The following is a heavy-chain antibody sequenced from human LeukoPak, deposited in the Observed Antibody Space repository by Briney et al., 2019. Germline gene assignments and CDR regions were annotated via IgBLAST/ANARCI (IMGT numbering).Heavy chain of an antibody. CDR2: IYYSGST. CDR1: GGSISSGGYY. V-gene: IGHV4-31*03. Sequence: PSQTLSLTCTVSGGSISSGGYYWSWIRQHPGKGLEWIGYIYYSGSTYYNPSLKSRVTISVDTSKNQFSLKLSSVTAADTAVYYCARDRHPVSVLRYFDWSDAFDIWGQGTMVTVSS. D-gene: IGHD3-9*01. CDR3: ARDRHPVSVLRYFDWSDAFDI. J-gene: IGHJ3*02.